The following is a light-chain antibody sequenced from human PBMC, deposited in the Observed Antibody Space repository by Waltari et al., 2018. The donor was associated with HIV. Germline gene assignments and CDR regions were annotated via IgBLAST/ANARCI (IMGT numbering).Light chain of an antibody. V-gene: IGKV1-9*01. CDR1: QGVSSY. CDR3: QQLNSFPSPFT. Sequence: DIQLTQFPSFLSASVGDRVPIIYRASQGVSSYLVWYQKKPGKAPKLLIYFASTLQSGVPSRFSGRGSGTEFTLTISSLQPEDCATYYCQQLNSFPSPFTFGPGTKVDI. J-gene: IGKJ3*01. CDR2: FAS.